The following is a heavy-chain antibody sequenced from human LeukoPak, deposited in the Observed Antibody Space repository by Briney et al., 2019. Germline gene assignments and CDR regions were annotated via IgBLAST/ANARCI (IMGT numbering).Heavy chain of an antibody. J-gene: IGHJ6*02. D-gene: IGHD2-2*01. CDR1: GYTFTGYY. V-gene: IGHV1-2*04. Sequence: ASVKVSCKASGYTFTGYYIHWVRQAPGQGLEWMGWINPNSGGTNYAQKFQGWVTMTRDTSISTAYMELSRLRSDDTAVYYCARGTPRYCSSTSCYGMDVWGQGTTVTVSS. CDR2: INPNSGGT. CDR3: ARGTPRYCSSTSCYGMDV.